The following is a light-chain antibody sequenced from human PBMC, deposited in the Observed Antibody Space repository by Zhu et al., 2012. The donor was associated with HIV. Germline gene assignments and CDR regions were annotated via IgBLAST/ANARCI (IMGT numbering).Light chain of an antibody. CDR3: QQLYTYPLFT. Sequence: DFQLTQSPSFLSASVGDRVTITCRASEPIAKDLAWYQHKPGKAPKLLIYDASTLQSGVPSTFSGSGSGTEFTLTISSLQPEDFAIYYCQQLYTYPLFTFGPGTKVD. V-gene: IGKV1-9*01. J-gene: IGKJ3*01. CDR1: EPIAKD. CDR2: DAS.